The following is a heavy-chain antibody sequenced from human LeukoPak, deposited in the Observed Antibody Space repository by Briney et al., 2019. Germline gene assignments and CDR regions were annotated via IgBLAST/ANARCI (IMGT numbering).Heavy chain of an antibody. CDR3: AREGHYYASGSGAFDI. Sequence: SGTLSLTCAISGGSISSSNWWTWVRQPPGKGLEWIGYIYYTGTTDYNPSLKSRVTMSVDTSKNQFSLKLSSVTTADTAVYYCAREGHYYASGSGAFDIWGQGTMITVSS. D-gene: IGHD3-10*01. J-gene: IGHJ3*02. CDR1: GGSISSSNW. CDR2: IYYTGTT. V-gene: IGHV4-4*02.